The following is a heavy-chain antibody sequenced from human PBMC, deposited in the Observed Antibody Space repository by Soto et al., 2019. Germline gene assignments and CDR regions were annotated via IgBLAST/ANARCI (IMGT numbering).Heavy chain of an antibody. D-gene: IGHD3-22*01. J-gene: IGHJ4*02. CDR3: ARSKYYYDSTFDY. V-gene: IGHV4-30-2*05. Sequence: PSETLSLTCAVSGGSISSGGYSWSWIRQPPGKGLEWIGYIYNSGSTYYNPSLKSRVTISVDTSKNQFSLKLSSVTAADTAVYYWARSKYYYDSTFDYWGQGTLVTVSS. CDR1: GGSISSGGYS. CDR2: IYNSGST.